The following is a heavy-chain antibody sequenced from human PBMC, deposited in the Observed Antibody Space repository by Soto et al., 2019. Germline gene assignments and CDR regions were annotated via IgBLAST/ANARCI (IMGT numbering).Heavy chain of an antibody. CDR1: GGSISSGDYY. J-gene: IGHJ4*02. Sequence: PSETLSLTCTVSGGSISSGDYYWSWIRQPPGKGLEWIGYIYYSGSTYYNPSLKSRVTISVDTSKNQFSLKLSSVTAADTAVYYCARGRTYYYDSSGTYYFDYWGQGTLVTVSS. V-gene: IGHV4-30-4*01. CDR3: ARGRTYYYDSSGTYYFDY. CDR2: IYYSGST. D-gene: IGHD3-22*01.